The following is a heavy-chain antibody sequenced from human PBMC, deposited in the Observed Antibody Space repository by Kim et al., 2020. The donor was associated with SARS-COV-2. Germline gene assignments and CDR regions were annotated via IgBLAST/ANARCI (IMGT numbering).Heavy chain of an antibody. Sequence: SGASTYYGDSVKGRFTISRDNSKNTVFLQMDILRAEDTAVYYCAKDRGLGSWGQGTLVTVSS. D-gene: IGHD7-27*01. CDR3: AKDRGLGS. V-gene: IGHV3-23*01. CDR2: SGAST. J-gene: IGHJ5*02.